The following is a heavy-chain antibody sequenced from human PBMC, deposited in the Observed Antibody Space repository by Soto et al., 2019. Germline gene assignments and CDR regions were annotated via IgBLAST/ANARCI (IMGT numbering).Heavy chain of an antibody. Sequence: SVKVSCKASGGTFSSYAISWVRQAPGQGLEWMGGIIPIFGTANYAQKFQGRVTITADESTSTAYMELSSLRSEDTAVYYCARDKGYSYGSELGNYGMDVWGQGTTVTVSS. CDR2: IIPIFGTA. V-gene: IGHV1-69*13. J-gene: IGHJ6*02. CDR1: GGTFSSYA. CDR3: ARDKGYSYGSELGNYGMDV. D-gene: IGHD5-18*01.